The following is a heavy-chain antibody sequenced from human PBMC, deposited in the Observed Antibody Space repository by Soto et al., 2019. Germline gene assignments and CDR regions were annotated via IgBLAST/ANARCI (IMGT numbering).Heavy chain of an antibody. Sequence: QVQLVQSGAEVKKPGSSVKVSCKASGGTFSSYAISWVRQAPGQGLEWMGGIIPIFGTANYAQKFQGRVTITADESTSPAYMELSSLRSEDPAVYYCARGGEVLWFGEGAFDIWGQGTMVTVSS. CDR3: ARGGEVLWFGEGAFDI. CDR1: GGTFSSYA. J-gene: IGHJ3*02. D-gene: IGHD3-10*01. CDR2: IIPIFGTA. V-gene: IGHV1-69*12.